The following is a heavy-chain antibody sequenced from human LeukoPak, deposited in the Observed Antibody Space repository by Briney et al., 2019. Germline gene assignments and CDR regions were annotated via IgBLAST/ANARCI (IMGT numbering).Heavy chain of an antibody. D-gene: IGHD3-3*01. Sequence: GGSLRLSCAASGFTFSSYAMSWVHQAPGKGLEWVSAISGGGGSTYYADSVKGRFIISRDNSKLTVYLQMNSLRAEDTAVYYCAKLPRSDFWSGYYHFDYWGQGTLVTVSS. CDR3: AKLPRSDFWSGYYHFDY. CDR1: GFTFSSYA. V-gene: IGHV3-23*01. CDR2: ISGGGGST. J-gene: IGHJ4*02.